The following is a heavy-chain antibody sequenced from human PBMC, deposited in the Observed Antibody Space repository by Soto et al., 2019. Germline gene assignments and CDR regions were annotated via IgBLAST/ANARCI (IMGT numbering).Heavy chain of an antibody. CDR1: GGSLSGYY. J-gene: IGHJ4*02. CDR2: IKDGGYT. V-gene: IGHV4-34*01. D-gene: IGHD5-12*01. Sequence: QVQLQQWGAGLLKPSETLSLNCAVNGGSLSGYYWSWIRQPPGKGLEWIGEIKDGGYTNYSPSLKSRATISSYRSNNHFSLRLNSVTAADTGVYYCARGQEGVVATHWDQGALVTLSS. CDR3: ARGQEGVVATH.